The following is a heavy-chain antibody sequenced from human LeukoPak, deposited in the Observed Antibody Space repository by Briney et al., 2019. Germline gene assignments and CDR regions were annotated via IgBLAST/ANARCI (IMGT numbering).Heavy chain of an antibody. CDR2: MNPNSGNT. CDR1: GYTFTSYD. V-gene: IGHV1-8*01. D-gene: IGHD3-3*01. Sequence: ASVKVSCKASGYTFTSYDINWVRQATGQGLEWMGWMNPNSGNTGYAQKFQGRVTMTRNTSISTAYMELSSLRSEDTAVYYCARDWAIFGVVTYYYYGMDVWGQGTTVTVSS. J-gene: IGHJ6*02. CDR3: ARDWAIFGVVTYYYYGMDV.